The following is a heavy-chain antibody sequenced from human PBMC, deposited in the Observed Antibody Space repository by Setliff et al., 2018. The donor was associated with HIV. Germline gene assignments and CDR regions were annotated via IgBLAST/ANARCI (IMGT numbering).Heavy chain of an antibody. V-gene: IGHV7-4-1*02. D-gene: IGHD3-10*01. CDR3: ARDRGVRGANDAFNI. J-gene: IGHJ3*02. CDR1: GYTFTSYA. Sequence: GASVKVSCKAFGYTFTSYALNWVRQAPGQGLEWMGWINTYTANPMYAQGFTGRFVFSLDTSVRTAYLQISSLKAGDTALYYCARDRGVRGANDAFNIWGLGTMVT. CDR2: INTYTANP.